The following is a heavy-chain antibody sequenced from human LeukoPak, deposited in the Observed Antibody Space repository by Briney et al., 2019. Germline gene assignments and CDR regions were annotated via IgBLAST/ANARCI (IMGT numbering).Heavy chain of an antibody. CDR2: ISWNSGSI. CDR1: GFTFDDYA. V-gene: IGHV3-9*01. CDR3: AKDTRSGSYYSLGS. Sequence: PGGSLRLSCAASGFTFDDYAMHWVRQAPGKGLEWVSGISWNSGSIGYADSVKGRFTISRDNAWNSLYLQMNSLRAEDTALYYCAKDTRSGSYYSLGSWGQGTLVTVSS. D-gene: IGHD1-26*01. J-gene: IGHJ5*02.